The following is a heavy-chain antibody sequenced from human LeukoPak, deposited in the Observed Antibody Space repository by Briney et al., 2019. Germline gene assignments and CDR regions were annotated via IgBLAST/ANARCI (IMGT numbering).Heavy chain of an antibody. Sequence: SETLSLTCAVYGGSFSGYYWSWIRQPPGKGLEWIGEINHSGSTNYNPSLKGRVTISVDTSKNQFSLKLSSVTAADTAVYYCARDLRIAARDYWGQGTLVTVSS. V-gene: IGHV4-34*01. CDR1: GGSFSGYY. CDR3: ARDLRIAARDY. J-gene: IGHJ4*02. D-gene: IGHD6-6*01. CDR2: INHSGST.